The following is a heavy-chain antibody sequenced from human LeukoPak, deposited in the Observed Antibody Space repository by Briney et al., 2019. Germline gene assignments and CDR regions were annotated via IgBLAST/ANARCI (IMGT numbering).Heavy chain of an antibody. V-gene: IGHV1-8*01. Sequence: ASVKVSCKASGYTFTSYDINWVRQAPGQGLEWMGWMNPNSGNTGYAQKFQGRVTMTRNTSISTAYMELSSLRSEDTAVYYCARGIRGWYYYYYYMDVWGKGTTVTISS. CDR1: GYTFTSYD. D-gene: IGHD6-19*01. CDR3: ARGIRGWYYYYYYMDV. J-gene: IGHJ6*03. CDR2: MNPNSGNT.